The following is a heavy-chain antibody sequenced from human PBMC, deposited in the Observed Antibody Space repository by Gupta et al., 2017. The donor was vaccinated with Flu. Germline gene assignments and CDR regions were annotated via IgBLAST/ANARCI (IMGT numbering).Heavy chain of an antibody. CDR3: TTLDFWTTDY. D-gene: IGHD3-3*01. Sequence: EVQLVESGGGLVKPGGSLRLSCAASGFTFNNDWMSWVRQAPGKGLEWVGRINSKTDGGTTDYAAPVKGRFTISRDDSKNTLYLQMNRLKTEDTAVYYCTTLDFWTTDYWGQGTLVTVSS. V-gene: IGHV3-15*01. CDR2: INSKTDGGTT. J-gene: IGHJ4*02. CDR1: GFTFNNDW.